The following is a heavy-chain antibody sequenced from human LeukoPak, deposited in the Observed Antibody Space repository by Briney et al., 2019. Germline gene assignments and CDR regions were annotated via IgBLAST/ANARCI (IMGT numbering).Heavy chain of an antibody. CDR3: AKDQWPRAFDI. CDR2: INADGSST. J-gene: IGHJ3*02. Sequence: GGSLRLSCAASGFTFSSYWMHWVRQAPGKGLVWVSRINADGSSTSYADSVKGRFTISRDNAKNSLYLQMNSLRAEDTAVYYCAKDQWPRAFDIWGQGTMVTVSS. D-gene: IGHD6-19*01. CDR1: GFTFSSYW. V-gene: IGHV3-74*01.